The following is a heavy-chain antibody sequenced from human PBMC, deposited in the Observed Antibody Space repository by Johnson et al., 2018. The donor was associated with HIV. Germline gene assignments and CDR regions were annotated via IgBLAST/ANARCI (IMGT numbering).Heavy chain of an antibody. CDR3: ATGGGPAYEI. D-gene: IGHD3-10*01. J-gene: IGHJ3*02. CDR2: IKHDGSSK. CDR1: GFTFSSHA. Sequence: VQLVESGGGLVQPGRSLRLSCAASGFTFSSHAMHWVRQAPGTGLEWVTNIKHDGSSKYCVDSVKGRFTISRDNAKNSLYLQMNSLRAEDTAVYYCATGGGPAYEIWGQGTMVTVSS. V-gene: IGHV3-7*01.